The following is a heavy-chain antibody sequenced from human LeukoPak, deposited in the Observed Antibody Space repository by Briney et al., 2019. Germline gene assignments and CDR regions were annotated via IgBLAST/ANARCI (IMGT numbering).Heavy chain of an antibody. J-gene: IGHJ4*02. CDR1: GGSISSYY. CDR3: ARNPYYYGSGSALRYSYFDY. CDR2: IYYSGST. V-gene: IGHV4-59*08. D-gene: IGHD3-10*01. Sequence: SETLSLTCTVSGGSISSYYWSWIRQPPGKGLEWIGYIYYSGSTNYNPSLKSRVTISVDTSKNQFSLKLSSVTAADTAVYYCARNPYYYGSGSALRYSYFDYWGQGTLVTDSS.